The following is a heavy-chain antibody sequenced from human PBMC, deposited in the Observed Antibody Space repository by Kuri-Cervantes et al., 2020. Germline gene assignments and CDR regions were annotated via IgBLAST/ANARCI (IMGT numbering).Heavy chain of an antibody. J-gene: IGHJ3*02. CDR3: ARGLLVRRRQGMNAFDI. V-gene: IGHV4-34*01. CDR2: INHSGST. CDR1: GGSFSGYY. Sequence: SETLSLTCAVYGGSFSGYYWSWIRQPPGKGLEWIGDINHSGSTNYNPSLKSRVTISVDTSKNQFSLKLSSVTAADTAVYYCARGLLVRRRQGMNAFDIWGQGTMVTVSS. D-gene: IGHD3-10*01.